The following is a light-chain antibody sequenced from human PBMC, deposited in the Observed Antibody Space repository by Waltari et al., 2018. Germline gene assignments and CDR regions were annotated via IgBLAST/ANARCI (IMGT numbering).Light chain of an antibody. Sequence: QSALTQPPSVSGSPGQSVTISCTGTSGDVGSYNRVSWYQQPPGTAPKLLIYEVTNRPSGVPDRFSGSKSGNTASLTISGLQAEDEADYYCAAWDDSLSGWVFGGGTKLTVL. CDR1: SGDVGSYNR. J-gene: IGLJ3*02. CDR3: AAWDDSLSGWV. V-gene: IGLV2-18*01. CDR2: EVT.